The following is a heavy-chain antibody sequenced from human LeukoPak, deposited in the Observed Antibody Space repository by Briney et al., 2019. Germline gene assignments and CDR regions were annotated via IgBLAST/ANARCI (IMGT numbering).Heavy chain of an antibody. CDR1: GFTFSSYE. J-gene: IGHJ3*02. Sequence: PGGSLRLSCAASGFTFSSYEMNWVRQAPGRGLEWVSYIRSSGSTIYYADSVKGRFTISRDNAKNSLYLQMNSLRAEDTAVYYCAREEGGSDAFDIWGQGTMVTVSS. CDR2: IRSSGSTI. V-gene: IGHV3-48*03. D-gene: IGHD1-26*01. CDR3: AREEGGSDAFDI.